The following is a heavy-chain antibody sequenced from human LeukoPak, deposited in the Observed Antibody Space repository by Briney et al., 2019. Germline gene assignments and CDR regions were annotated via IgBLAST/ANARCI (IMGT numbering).Heavy chain of an antibody. CDR3: ARRYYFDSSGYTRALDI. J-gene: IGHJ3*02. Sequence: GESLKISCKGSGYNFPTYWIVWVRQMPGKGLEWMGIIFPSDPDTRYSPSFQGQVTISADKSISTAYLQWSSLKASDTAMYYCARRYYFDSSGYTRALDIWGQGTMVTVSS. CDR1: GYNFPTYW. CDR2: IFPSDPDT. D-gene: IGHD3-22*01. V-gene: IGHV5-51*01.